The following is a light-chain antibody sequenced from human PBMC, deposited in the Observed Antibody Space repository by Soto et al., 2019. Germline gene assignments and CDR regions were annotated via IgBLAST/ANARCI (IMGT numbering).Light chain of an antibody. CDR3: QQNYSYPWT. Sequence: AIRMTQSPSSLSESTGDRVTITCRASQGISSYLAWYQQKPGKAPKLLIYAASTLRSGVPSRFSGSRSGTDFTLTISCLQPEDFATYACQQNYSYPWTFGQGTKVEVK. CDR2: AAS. CDR1: QGISSY. V-gene: IGKV1-8*01. J-gene: IGKJ1*01.